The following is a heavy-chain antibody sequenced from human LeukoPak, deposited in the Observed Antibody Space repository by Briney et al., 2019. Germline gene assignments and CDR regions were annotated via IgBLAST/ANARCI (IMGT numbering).Heavy chain of an antibody. D-gene: IGHD2-15*01. V-gene: IGHV4-59*12. CDR1: GGSISSYY. CDR2: IYYSGST. CDR3: AREGSPGEGYFDY. J-gene: IGHJ4*02. Sequence: SETLSLTCTVSGGSISSYYWSWIRQPPGKGLEWIGYIYYSGSTNYNPSLKSRVTISVDTSKNQFSLKLSSVTAADTAVYYCAREGSPGEGYFDYWGQGTLVTVSS.